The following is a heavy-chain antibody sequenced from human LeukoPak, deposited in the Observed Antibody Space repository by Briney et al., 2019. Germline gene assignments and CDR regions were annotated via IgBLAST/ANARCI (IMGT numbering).Heavy chain of an antibody. CDR2: IYYSGST. D-gene: IGHD3-10*01. Sequence: SETLSLTCTVSGGSISSYYWSWIRQPPGKGLEWIGYIYYSGSTNYNPSLKSRVTISVDTSKNQFSLKLSSVTAADTAVYYCAREIRYYGSINWGYYYSYTDVWGKGTTVTISS. V-gene: IGHV4-4*08. J-gene: IGHJ6*03. CDR1: GGSISSYY. CDR3: AREIRYYGSINWGYYYSYTDV.